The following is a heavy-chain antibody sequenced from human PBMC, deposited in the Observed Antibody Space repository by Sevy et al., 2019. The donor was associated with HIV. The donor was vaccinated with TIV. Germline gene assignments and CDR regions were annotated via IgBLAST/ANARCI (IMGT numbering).Heavy chain of an antibody. D-gene: IGHD2-2*01. J-gene: IGHJ4*02. Sequence: GGSLRLSCAASGFIFSNAWMSWVRQAPGKGLEWVGRIKNKTDGGTTDYAAPVKGRFTISRDDSKNTLYLQMDSLKTEDTALYYCTTELWCSSTTCPSAFDYWGQGTLVTVSS. CDR1: GFIFSNAW. CDR3: TTELWCSSTTCPSAFDY. CDR2: IKNKTDGGTT. V-gene: IGHV3-15*01.